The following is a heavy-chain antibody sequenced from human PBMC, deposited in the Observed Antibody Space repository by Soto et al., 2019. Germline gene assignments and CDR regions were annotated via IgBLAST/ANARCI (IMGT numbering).Heavy chain of an antibody. Sequence: SETLSRTCTVSFRSISSRSYYWGWIRQPPGKGLEWIGSIYYSGSTYYNPSLKSRVTISVDTSKNQFSLKLSSVTAADTAVYYCARLSTVSRRAFHIWGQGTMVSVSS. J-gene: IGHJ3*02. CDR1: FRSISSRSYY. CDR3: ARLSTVSRRAFHI. D-gene: IGHD4-17*01. CDR2: IYYSGST. V-gene: IGHV4-39*01.